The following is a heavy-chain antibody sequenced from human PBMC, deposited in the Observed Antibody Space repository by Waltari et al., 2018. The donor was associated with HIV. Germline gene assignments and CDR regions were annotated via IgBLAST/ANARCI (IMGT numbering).Heavy chain of an antibody. V-gene: IGHV3-74*01. Sequence: DVQLVESGGGLVQPGGSLRLSCVASGFTSGFTLGSFWMHWVRQVPDKGLVLVARIKGDGSVAFYSDSVRGRFTISRDNSKNTLYLEMNDLGADDAGVYFCARSWSGSFDYWGQGALVSVSS. CDR3: ARSWSGSFDY. D-gene: IGHD3-3*01. CDR2: IKGDGSVA. CDR1: GFTSGFTLGSFW. J-gene: IGHJ4*02.